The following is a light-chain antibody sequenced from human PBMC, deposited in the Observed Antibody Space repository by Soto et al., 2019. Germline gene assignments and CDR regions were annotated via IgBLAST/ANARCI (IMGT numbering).Light chain of an antibody. Sequence: EIVMTQSPANLSVSPGERATLSCSASQSVSSNLAWYQQKPGQVPRLLIYGAFTRATGIPDRFSGSGSGTEFTLTISGLQSEDFAVYYCQQYDRWPWTFGQGTKVEIK. J-gene: IGKJ1*01. V-gene: IGKV3-15*01. CDR1: QSVSSN. CDR3: QQYDRWPWT. CDR2: GAF.